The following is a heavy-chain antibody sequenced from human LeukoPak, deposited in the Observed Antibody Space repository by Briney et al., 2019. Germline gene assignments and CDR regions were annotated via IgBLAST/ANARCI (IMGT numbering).Heavy chain of an antibody. Sequence: GGSLRLSCAASGFTFSGYWMHWVRQAPGKGLMWVSRINSDGSSTSYADSVKGRFTISRDNAKNMLYLQMNSLRAEDTAVFYCARVGPDGYIGYPLDYRGQGTLVTVSS. CDR3: ARVGPDGYIGYPLDY. J-gene: IGHJ4*02. D-gene: IGHD5-12*01. CDR2: INSDGSST. CDR1: GFTFSGYW. V-gene: IGHV3-74*01.